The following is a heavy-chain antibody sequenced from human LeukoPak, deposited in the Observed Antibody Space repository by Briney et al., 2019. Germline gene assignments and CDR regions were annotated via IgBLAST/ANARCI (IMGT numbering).Heavy chain of an antibody. CDR2: INTNTGNP. V-gene: IGHV7-4-1*02. D-gene: IGHD6-13*01. CDR3: ARGSIAAAGNRIKMGY. J-gene: IGHJ4*02. Sequence: ASVKVSCKASGYTFTSYAMNWGRQAPGQGLEWMGWINTNTGNPTYAQGFTGRFVFSLDTSVSTAYLQISSLKAEDTAVYYCARGSIAAAGNRIKMGYWGQGTLVTVSS. CDR1: GYTFTSYA.